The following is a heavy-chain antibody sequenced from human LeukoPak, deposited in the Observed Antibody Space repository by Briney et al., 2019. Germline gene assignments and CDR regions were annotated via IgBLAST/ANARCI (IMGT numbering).Heavy chain of an antibody. CDR3: ARPPAYSSYPGY. V-gene: IGHV3-48*04. CDR2: IRSGGTNT. D-gene: IGHD6-6*01. CDR1: GFTFSSFS. Sequence: GGSLRLSCAASGFTFSSFSMNWVRQAPGKGLEWVSYIRSGGTNTDYAGSVKGRFTISRDNAKNSLYLQMNSLRAEDTAVYYCARPPAYSSYPGYWGQGTLVTVSS. J-gene: IGHJ4*02.